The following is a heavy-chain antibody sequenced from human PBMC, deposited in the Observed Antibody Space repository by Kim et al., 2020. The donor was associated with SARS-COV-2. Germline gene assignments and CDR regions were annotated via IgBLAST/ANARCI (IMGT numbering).Heavy chain of an antibody. CDR2: INSDGSST. D-gene: IGHD5-12*01. V-gene: IGHV3-74*01. Sequence: GGSLRLSCAASGFTFSSYWMHWVRQAPGKGLVWVSRINSDGSSTSYADSVKGRFTISRDNAKNTLYLQMNSLRAEDTAVYYCARDSGRYLSGYDEFPHVGYWGQGTLVTVSS. CDR3: ARDSGRYLSGYDEFPHVGY. J-gene: IGHJ4*02. CDR1: GFTFSSYW.